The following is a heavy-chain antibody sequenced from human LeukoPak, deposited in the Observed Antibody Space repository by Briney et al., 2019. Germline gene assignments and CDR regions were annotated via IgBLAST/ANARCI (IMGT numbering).Heavy chain of an antibody. J-gene: IGHJ4*02. CDR3: ARISYYYDSSGPRVY. D-gene: IGHD3-22*01. V-gene: IGHV1-2*02. CDR2: IKPNSGGT. CDR1: GYTFTGYY. Sequence: ASVKVSCKASGYTFTGYYMHWVRQAPGQGLEWMGWIKPNSGGTNYAQKFQGRVTMTRDTSISTAYMELSRLRSDDTAVYYCARISYYYDSSGPRVYWGQGTRVTVSS.